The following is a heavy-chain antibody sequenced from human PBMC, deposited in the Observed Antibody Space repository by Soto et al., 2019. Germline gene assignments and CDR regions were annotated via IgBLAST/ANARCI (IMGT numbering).Heavy chain of an antibody. J-gene: IGHJ6*02. CDR2: IKSKTDGGTT. D-gene: IGHD3-3*01. V-gene: IGHV3-15*01. CDR1: GFTFSNAW. Sequence: EVQLVESGGGLVKPGGSLRLSCAASGFTFSNAWMSWVRQAPGKGLEWVGRIKSKTDGGTTDYAAPVKGRFTISRDDSKNTLYLQMNSLKTEDTAVYYCTTGFPFTFWSANNMDVWGQGTTVTVSS. CDR3: TTGFPFTFWSANNMDV.